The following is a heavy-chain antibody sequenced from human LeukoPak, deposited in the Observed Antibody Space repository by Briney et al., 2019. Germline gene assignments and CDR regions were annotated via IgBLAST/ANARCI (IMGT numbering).Heavy chain of an antibody. D-gene: IGHD2-2*02. Sequence: ASVKVSCKASGYTFTGYYMHWVRQAPGQGLEWMGWINHNSGGTNYAQKFQGWVTMTRDTSISTAYMELSRLRSDDTAVYYCARDCSSTSCYIGMDVWGQGTTVTVSS. CDR2: INHNSGGT. CDR3: ARDCSSTSCYIGMDV. J-gene: IGHJ6*02. CDR1: GYTFTGYY. V-gene: IGHV1-2*04.